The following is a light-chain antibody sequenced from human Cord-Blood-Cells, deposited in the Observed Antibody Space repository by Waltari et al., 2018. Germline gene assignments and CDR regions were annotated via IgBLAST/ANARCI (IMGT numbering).Light chain of an antibody. CDR2: AAS. V-gene: IGKV1-39*01. Sequence: DIQMSKSPSSLSASVGARVTITCRASQSISSYLNWYQQKPGKAPKLLIYAASSLQSGVTSRFSGSGSGTDFTLTISSLQPEDFATYYCQQSYSTPYTFGQWTKLEIK. J-gene: IGKJ2*01. CDR1: QSISSY. CDR3: QQSYSTPYT.